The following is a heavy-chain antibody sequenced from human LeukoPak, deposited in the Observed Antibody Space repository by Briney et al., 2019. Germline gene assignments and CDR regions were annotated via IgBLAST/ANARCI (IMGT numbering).Heavy chain of an antibody. Sequence: GGSLRLSCAASGFTFSSYSMNWVRQAPGKGLEWVSSISSSSSYIYYADSVKGRFTISRDNAKNSLFLQMNSLRAEDTAVYYCARGGPNSSSWLYYFDYWGQGTLVTVSS. CDR3: ARGGPNSSSWLYYFDY. J-gene: IGHJ4*02. CDR1: GFTFSSYS. V-gene: IGHV3-21*01. D-gene: IGHD6-13*01. CDR2: ISSSSSYI.